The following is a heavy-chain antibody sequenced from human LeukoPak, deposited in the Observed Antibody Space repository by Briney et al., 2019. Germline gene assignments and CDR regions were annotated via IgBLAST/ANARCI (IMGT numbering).Heavy chain of an antibody. CDR3: ATLTYHSDS. CDR2: IYSGGST. Sequence: GGSLRLSCAATGFTVSNNYMSRVRQAPGKGLEWVSVIYSGGSTYYTDSVKGRFTISRDNSKNTLSLQMNSLRPEHTAVYYCATLTYHSDSWGQGTLVTVSS. J-gene: IGHJ4*02. V-gene: IGHV3-66*02. CDR1: GFTVSNNY. D-gene: IGHD1-14*01.